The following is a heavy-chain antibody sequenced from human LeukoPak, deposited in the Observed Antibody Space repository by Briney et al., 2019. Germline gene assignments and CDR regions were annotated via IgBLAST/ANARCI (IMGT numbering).Heavy chain of an antibody. D-gene: IGHD2-21*01. V-gene: IGHV3-21*01. Sequence: GGSLRLSCAASGFTFSSYSMNWVRQAPGKGLEWVSSISSSSSYIYYADSVKGRFTISRDNSKNMVSLEMNSLRTEDTAVYYCAKDVNAYCSGDCSDYWGQGTLVTVSS. J-gene: IGHJ4*02. CDR1: GFTFSSYS. CDR2: ISSSSSYI. CDR3: AKDVNAYCSGDCSDY.